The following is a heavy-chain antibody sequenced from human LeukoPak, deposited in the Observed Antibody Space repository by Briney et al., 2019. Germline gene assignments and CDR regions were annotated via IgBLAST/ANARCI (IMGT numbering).Heavy chain of an antibody. CDR1: GYTFTGYY. D-gene: IGHD2-15*01. CDR3: ARSSHENGGSWIFDY. CDR2: INPNSGGK. J-gene: IGHJ4*02. V-gene: IGHV1-2*02. Sequence: ASVKVSCKASGYTFTGYYMHWVRQAPGQGLEWMGWINPNSGGKNYAQKFQGRVTMTRDTSISTAYMELSRLRSDDTAVYYCARSSHENGGSWIFDYWGQGTLVTVSS.